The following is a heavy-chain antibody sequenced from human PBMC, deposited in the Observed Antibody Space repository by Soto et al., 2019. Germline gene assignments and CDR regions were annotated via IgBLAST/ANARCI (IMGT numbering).Heavy chain of an antibody. CDR1: AGSITSYY. V-gene: IGHV4-59*01. D-gene: IGHD2-2*01. CDR2: VYFSGSS. Sequence: PSETLSLTCTVSAGSITSYYWSWIRQPPGKGLEWIGYVYFSGSSKYNPSLKSRITISVDRSKNQFSLKLSSVTAADTAVYYCARVFCTTTTCYDALYETGPRHAFDVWGQGTMVPVSS. CDR3: ARVFCTTTTCYDALYETGPRHAFDV. J-gene: IGHJ3*01.